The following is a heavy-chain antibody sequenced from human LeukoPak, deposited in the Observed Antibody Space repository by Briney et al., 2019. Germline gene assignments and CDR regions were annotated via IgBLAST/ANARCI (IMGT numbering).Heavy chain of an antibody. J-gene: IGHJ5*02. V-gene: IGHV3-11*01. D-gene: IGHD3-16*01. CDR1: GFTFSDYY. CDR3: ARVLGIISEGEAWFDP. Sequence: PGGSLRLSCAASGFTFSDYYMSWIRQAPGKGLEWVSYISSSGSTIYYADSVRGRFTISRDNAKNSLYLQMNSLRAEDTAVYYCARVLGIISEGEAWFDPWGQGTLVTVSS. CDR2: ISSSGSTI.